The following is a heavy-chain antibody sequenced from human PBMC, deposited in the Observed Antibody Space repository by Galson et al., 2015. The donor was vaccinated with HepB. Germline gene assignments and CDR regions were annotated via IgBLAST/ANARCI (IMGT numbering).Heavy chain of an antibody. CDR3: ASHDLGQYYGMDV. CDR2: IKQDGSEK. J-gene: IGHJ6*02. D-gene: IGHD1-26*01. Sequence: SLRLSCAASAFNLSSYWMSWVRQAPGKGLEWVANIKQDGSEKYYVDSVKGRFTISRDNAKNSLYLQMNSLRAEDTAVYYCASHDLGQYYGMDVWGQGTTVTVSS. CDR1: AFNLSSYW. V-gene: IGHV3-7*05.